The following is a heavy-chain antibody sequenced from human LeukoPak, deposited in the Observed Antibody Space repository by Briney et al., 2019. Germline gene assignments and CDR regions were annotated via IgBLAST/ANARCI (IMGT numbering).Heavy chain of an antibody. CDR2: INPDSGGT. D-gene: IGHD5-24*01. CDR3: ARDPVQMRTVPGSYWYFDL. V-gene: IGHV1-2*02. Sequence: ASVKVSCKASGYTFTGYYMHWVRQAPGQGLEWMGWINPDSGGTNYAQKFQGRVTMTRDTSISTAYMELSRLRSDDTAVYYCARDPVQMRTVPGSYWYFDLWGRGTLVTVSS. J-gene: IGHJ2*01. CDR1: GYTFTGYY.